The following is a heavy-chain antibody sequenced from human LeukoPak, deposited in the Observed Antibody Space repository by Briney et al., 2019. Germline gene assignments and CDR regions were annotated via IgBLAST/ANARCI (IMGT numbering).Heavy chain of an antibody. CDR3: ARVGPSYYGSGSYYNAFDY. J-gene: IGHJ4*02. V-gene: IGHV1-18*01. Sequence: ASVKVSCKASGYTFTSYGFSWVRQAPGQGLEWMGWVSAYNGNTNYAQKLQGRVTLTTNTSTSTACMELRSLRSDDTAVYYCARVGPSYYGSGSYYNAFDYWGQGTLVTVSS. CDR1: GYTFTSYG. CDR2: VSAYNGNT. D-gene: IGHD3-10*01.